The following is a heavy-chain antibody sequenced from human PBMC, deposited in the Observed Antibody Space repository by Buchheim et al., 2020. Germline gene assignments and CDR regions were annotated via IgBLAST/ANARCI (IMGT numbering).Heavy chain of an antibody. J-gene: IGHJ4*02. V-gene: IGHV3-49*03. CDR3: SRAGGYDFWIDS. CDR1: GFTFGDYG. D-gene: IGHD3-3*01. Sequence: EVQLVESGGTVVQPGRSLRLSCTGSGFTFGDYGMSWFRQAPGKGLEWVGFSRSKAHAATQQYAASVQGRFTISRDDSKSIAYLQMSSLKTEDTGVYYCSRAGGYDFWIDSWGQGTL. CDR2: SRSKAHAATQ.